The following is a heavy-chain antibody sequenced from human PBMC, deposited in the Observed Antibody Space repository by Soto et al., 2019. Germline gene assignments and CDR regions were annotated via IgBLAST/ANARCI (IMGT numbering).Heavy chain of an antibody. CDR3: ARWASYGMDV. J-gene: IGHJ6*02. Sequence: QVQLVQSGPEVKKPGASVKVSCKASGYTFTSFGFSWVRQAPGQGLEWMGWISSDKADTNYAQKLQGRVTLTTDTSTSTGYMELRSLRSDDTAVYYCARWASYGMDVWGQGTTVIVSS. CDR2: ISSDKADT. V-gene: IGHV1-18*04. CDR1: GYTFTSFG.